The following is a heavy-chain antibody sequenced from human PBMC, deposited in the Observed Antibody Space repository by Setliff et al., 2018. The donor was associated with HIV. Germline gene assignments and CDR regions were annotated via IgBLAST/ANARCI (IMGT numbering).Heavy chain of an antibody. J-gene: IGHJ4*02. CDR1: GGTISSGGYY. Sequence: KTSETLSLTCTVSGGTISSGGYYWSWIRQHPGKGLEWIGFIYHRGNTHYNSSLKSRLTISVDTSKNQFSLKLSSVTAADTAVYYCARGGATGTTRLDYWGQGTLVTVSS. CDR2: IYHRGNT. V-gene: IGHV4-31*03. D-gene: IGHD1-7*01. CDR3: ARGGATGTTRLDY.